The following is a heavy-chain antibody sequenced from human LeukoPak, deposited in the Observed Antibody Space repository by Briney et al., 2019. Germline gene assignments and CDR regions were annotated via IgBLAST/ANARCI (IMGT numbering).Heavy chain of an antibody. CDR3: ARESGHSYPDY. Sequence: GGSLRLSCAASGFTFSSYSMNWVRQAPGKGLEWVSCISSSSTIYYADSVKGRFTISRDNAKNSLYLQMNSLRAEDTAVYYYARESGHSYPDYWGQGTLVTVSS. D-gene: IGHD5-18*01. CDR1: GFTFSSYS. CDR2: ISSSSTI. J-gene: IGHJ4*02. V-gene: IGHV3-48*01.